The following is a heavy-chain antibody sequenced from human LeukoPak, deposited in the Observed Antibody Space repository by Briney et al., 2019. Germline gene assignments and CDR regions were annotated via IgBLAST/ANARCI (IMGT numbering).Heavy chain of an antibody. V-gene: IGHV3-23*01. Sequence: GESLRLSCAASGLTFSSFAMSWVRQAPGRGLEWVSSIRGSGASTYYADSVKGRFTISRDNSRNTLYLQMSSLRAEDTAVYYCAKSHSVAVAGTYSTYYFDSWGQGTLVTVSS. CDR3: AKSHSVAVAGTYSTYYFDS. J-gene: IGHJ4*02. CDR1: GLTFSSFA. D-gene: IGHD6-19*01. CDR2: IRGSGAST.